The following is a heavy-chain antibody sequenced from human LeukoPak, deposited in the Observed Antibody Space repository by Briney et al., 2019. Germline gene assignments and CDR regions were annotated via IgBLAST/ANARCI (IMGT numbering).Heavy chain of an antibody. Sequence: GGSLRLSCAASGFTFSSYWMSWVRQDPGKGLEWVANIKQDGREKYYVDSVKGRFTISRDNAKNTLYLQMNRLRAEDTAVYYCARENTIFGVVINYWGQGTLVTVSP. D-gene: IGHD3-3*01. V-gene: IGHV3-7*01. J-gene: IGHJ4*02. CDR3: ARENTIFGVVINY. CDR2: IKQDGREK. CDR1: GFTFSSYW.